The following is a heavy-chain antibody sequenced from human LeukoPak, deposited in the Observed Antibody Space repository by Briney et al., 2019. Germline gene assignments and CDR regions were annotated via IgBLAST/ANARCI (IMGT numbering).Heavy chain of an antibody. V-gene: IGHV4-38-2*02. J-gene: IGHJ3*02. CDR2: TYHSGST. D-gene: IGHD3-3*01. CDR1: GHSISSGYY. CDR3: ARSRFLEWLVHDAFDI. Sequence: SETLSLTCTVSGHSISSGYYWGWIRQPPGKGLEWIGSTYHSGSTYYNPSLKSRVTISVDTSKNQFSLKLSSVTAADTAVYYCARSRFLEWLVHDAFDIWGQGTMVTVSS.